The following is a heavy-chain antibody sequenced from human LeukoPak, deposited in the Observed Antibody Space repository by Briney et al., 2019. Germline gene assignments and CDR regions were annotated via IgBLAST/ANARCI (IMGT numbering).Heavy chain of an antibody. CDR1: GYTFTIYD. V-gene: IGHV1-8*01. CDR2: MNPNSGKT. D-gene: IGHD3-16*02. CDR3: ARGNYDYIWGSYRYTGLRY. J-gene: IGHJ4*02. Sequence: ASVKVSCKASGYTFTIYDINWVRQAPGQGLEWRGGMNPNSGKTGYAKKFQGRVTMTRTTSISTAYMELSSLRSEDTAVYYCARGNYDYIWGSYRYTGLRYWGQGTLVTVSS.